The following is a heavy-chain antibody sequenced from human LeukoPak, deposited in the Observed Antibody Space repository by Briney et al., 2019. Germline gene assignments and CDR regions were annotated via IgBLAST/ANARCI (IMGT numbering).Heavy chain of an antibody. Sequence: GGSLRLSCAASGFTFSSYAMTWVRQAPGKGLEWVANIKQDGSEKYYVDSVKGRFTISRDNSKNTLYLQMNRLRAEDTAVYYCARDGLYSGFFDYWGQGTLVTVSS. CDR2: IKQDGSEK. CDR1: GFTFSSYA. V-gene: IGHV3-7*01. CDR3: ARDGLYSGFFDY. J-gene: IGHJ4*02. D-gene: IGHD2-15*01.